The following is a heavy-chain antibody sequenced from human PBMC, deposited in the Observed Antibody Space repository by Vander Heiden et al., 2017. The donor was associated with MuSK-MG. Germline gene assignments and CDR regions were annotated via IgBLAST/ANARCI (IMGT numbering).Heavy chain of an antibody. CDR2: ISGSGGST. Sequence: EVQLLESGGGLVQPGGSLRLSCAASGFTFSSYAMSWVRQAPGKGLEWVSAISGSGGSTYYADAVKGRFTISRDNSKNTLYLQMKRLRAEDTAVYYCAKAPRTTVTTGMDVWGKGTTVTVSS. J-gene: IGHJ6*03. CDR3: AKAPRTTVTTGMDV. D-gene: IGHD4-4*01. V-gene: IGHV3-23*01. CDR1: GFTFSSYA.